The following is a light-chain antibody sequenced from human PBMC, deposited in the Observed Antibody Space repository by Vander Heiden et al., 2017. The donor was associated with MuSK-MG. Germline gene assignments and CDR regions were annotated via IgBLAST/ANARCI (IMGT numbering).Light chain of an antibody. Sequence: QAVLTQPSSLSASPGASASLDCTLRSGINVGTYRIYWYQQKPGSPPQYLLRYKSDSDKQQGSGGPSRFSGSTDASANAGILLISGLQSEDDADYYCMIWHSSAVVFGGGTKLTVL. CDR2: YKSDSDK. J-gene: IGLJ2*01. CDR3: MIWHSSAVV. CDR1: SGINVGTYR. V-gene: IGLV5-45*02.